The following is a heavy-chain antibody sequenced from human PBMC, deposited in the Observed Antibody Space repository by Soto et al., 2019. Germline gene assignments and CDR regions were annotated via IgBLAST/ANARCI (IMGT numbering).Heavy chain of an antibody. V-gene: IGHV4-31*03. CDR2: IYHTGST. CDR1: GGSISTVGHY. CDR3: ARATGTLRSRNCDY. Sequence: PSETLSLTCSVSGGSISTVGHYWTWIRQTPGKGLEWIGSIYHTGSTYYSKSLRSRLTMSVDTYKSQFSLRLSSVTAADTAVYYCARATGTLRSRNCDYWGQGSLVTVPQ. J-gene: IGHJ4*02. D-gene: IGHD1-1*01.